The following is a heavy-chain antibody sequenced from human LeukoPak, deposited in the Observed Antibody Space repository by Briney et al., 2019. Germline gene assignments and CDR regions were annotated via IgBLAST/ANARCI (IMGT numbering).Heavy chain of an antibody. CDR2: INHSGST. CDR3: ARSLGWFGELSGWFDP. D-gene: IGHD3-10*01. V-gene: IGHV4-34*01. CDR1: GGSFSGYY. J-gene: IGHJ5*02. Sequence: SETLSLTCAVYGGSFSGYYWSWIRQPPGKGLEWIGEINHSGSTNYNPSLKSRVTISVDTSKNQFSLKLSSVTAADTAVYYCARSLGWFGELSGWFDPWGQGTLVTVSS.